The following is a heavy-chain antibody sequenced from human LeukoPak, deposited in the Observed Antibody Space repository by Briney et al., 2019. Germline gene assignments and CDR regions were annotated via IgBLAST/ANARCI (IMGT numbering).Heavy chain of an antibody. CDR1: GYTFTGYY. D-gene: IGHD5-12*01. CDR2: INPNSGGT. CDR3: ASAVATPDPTFDY. J-gene: IGHJ4*02. V-gene: IGHV1-2*06. Sequence: ASVKVSCKASGYTFTGYYMHWVRQAPGQGLEWMGRINPNSGGTNYAQKFQGRVTMTRDTSISTAYMELSRLRCDDTAVYYCASAVATPDPTFDYWGQGTLVTVSS.